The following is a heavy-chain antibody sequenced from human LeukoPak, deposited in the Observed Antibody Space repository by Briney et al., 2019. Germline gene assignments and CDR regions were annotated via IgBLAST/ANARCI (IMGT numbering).Heavy chain of an antibody. J-gene: IGHJ6*04. Sequence: ASVKVSCKGSGGTFSSYAISWVRQAPGQGLEWMGGIIPIFGTANYAQKFQGRVTITADKSTSAAYMELSSVRSEDTAVYYCARAQGVGLLWFGELFYYGMDVWGKGTTVTVSS. V-gene: IGHV1-69*06. CDR2: IIPIFGTA. CDR1: GGTFSSYA. D-gene: IGHD3-10*01. CDR3: ARAQGVGLLWFGELFYYGMDV.